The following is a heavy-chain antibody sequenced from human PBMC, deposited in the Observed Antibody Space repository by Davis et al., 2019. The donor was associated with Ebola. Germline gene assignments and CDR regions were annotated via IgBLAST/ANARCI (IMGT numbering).Heavy chain of an antibody. D-gene: IGHD6-19*01. CDR1: GFSLTSPGMR. CDR2: IDWDDDK. CDR3: ARVSVAPAPYYFDS. Sequence: SGPTLVKPTQTLTLTCTFSGFSLTSPGMRVSWIRQPPGKGLEWLARIDWDDDKFYNTSLKSRVTISKDTSKDQVVLTMSNMDPEDTATYFCARVSVAPAPYYFDSWGLGILVIVSS. V-gene: IGHV2-70*04. J-gene: IGHJ4*02.